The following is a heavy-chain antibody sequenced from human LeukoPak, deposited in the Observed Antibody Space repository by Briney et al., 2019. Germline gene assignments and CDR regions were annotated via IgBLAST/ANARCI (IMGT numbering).Heavy chain of an antibody. J-gene: IGHJ5*02. CDR1: GGSISSGSYY. Sequence: SQTLSLTCTVSGGSISSGSYYWSWIRQPAGKGLEWIGRIYTSGSTNYNSSLKSRVTISVDTSKNQFSLKLSSVTAADTAVYYCARALPDWFDPWGQGTLVTVPS. CDR3: ARALPDWFDP. V-gene: IGHV4-61*02. CDR2: IYTSGST.